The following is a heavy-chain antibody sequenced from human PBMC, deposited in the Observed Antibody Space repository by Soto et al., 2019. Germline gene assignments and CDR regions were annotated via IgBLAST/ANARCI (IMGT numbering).Heavy chain of an antibody. Sequence: SETLSLTCTVSGGSIRSGGYYWSWVRQNPRRGLEWIGNIYYSGSTNYNPSLKSRVTISVDTSKNQFSLKLSSVTAADTAVYYCARVYYYGSGSYNYYYYGMDVWGQGTTVTVSS. CDR3: ARVYYYGSGSYNYYYYGMDV. V-gene: IGHV4-31*03. CDR2: IYYSGST. D-gene: IGHD3-10*01. J-gene: IGHJ6*02. CDR1: GGSIRSGGYY.